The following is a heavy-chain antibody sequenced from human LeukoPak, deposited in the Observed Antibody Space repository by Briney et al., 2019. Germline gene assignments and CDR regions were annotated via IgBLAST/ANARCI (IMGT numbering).Heavy chain of an antibody. Sequence: PGRSLRLSCAASGFTFSSYAMHWVRQAPGKGLEWVAVISYDGSNKYYADSVKGRFTISRDNSKNTLYLQMNSLRAEDTAVYYCARDKLAYCGGDCYSFDYWGQGTLVTVSS. J-gene: IGHJ4*02. CDR1: GFTFSSYA. CDR3: ARDKLAYCGGDCYSFDY. V-gene: IGHV3-30-3*01. D-gene: IGHD2-21*02. CDR2: ISYDGSNK.